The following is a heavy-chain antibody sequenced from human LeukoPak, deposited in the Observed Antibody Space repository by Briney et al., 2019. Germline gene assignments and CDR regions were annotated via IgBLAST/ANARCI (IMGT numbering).Heavy chain of an antibody. V-gene: IGHV3-15*01. J-gene: IGHJ4*02. CDR2: IKGKTDGGTT. D-gene: IGHD2-15*01. CDR3: ARDLLAGDDY. CDR1: GFTFSNAW. Sequence: GGSLRLSCAASGFTFSNAWMSWVRQAPGKGLEWVGRIKGKTDGGTTDYAAPVKGRFTISRDNAKNSLFLQMNSLRAEDTAVYYCARDLLAGDDYWGQGTLVTVSS.